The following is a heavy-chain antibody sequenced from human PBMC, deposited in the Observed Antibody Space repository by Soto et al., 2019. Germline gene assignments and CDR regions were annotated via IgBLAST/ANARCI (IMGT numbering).Heavy chain of an antibody. Sequence: PGEAPKASRKGSGYIFARYWLRWVRQMPLKGLEWMGIIYPGDSYTRYSPSLQVQVTISADKSISTAYLQWSSLKASDTAMYYCARQGYGSGYPKGFDPWGQGTLVTASS. CDR2: IYPGDSYT. V-gene: IGHV5-51*01. CDR3: ARQGYGSGYPKGFDP. D-gene: IGHD3-22*01. J-gene: IGHJ5*02. CDR1: GYIFARYW.